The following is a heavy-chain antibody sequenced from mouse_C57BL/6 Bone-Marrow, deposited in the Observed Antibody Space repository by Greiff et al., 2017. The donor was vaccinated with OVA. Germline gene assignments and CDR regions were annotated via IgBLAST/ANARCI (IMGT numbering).Heavy chain of an antibody. CDR1: GFTFSSYA. CDR3: TRDLDLEGFAY. D-gene: IGHD2-10*02. CDR2: ISSGGDYI. J-gene: IGHJ3*01. Sequence: DVMLVESGEGLVKPGGSLKLSCAASGFTFSSYAMSWVRQTPEKRLEWVAYISSGGDYIYYADTVKGRFTISRDNARNTLYLQMSSLKSEDTAMYYCTRDLDLEGFAYWGQGTLVTVSA. V-gene: IGHV5-9-1*02.